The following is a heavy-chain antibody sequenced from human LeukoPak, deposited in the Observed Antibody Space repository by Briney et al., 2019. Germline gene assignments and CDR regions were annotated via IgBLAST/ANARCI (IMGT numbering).Heavy chain of an antibody. CDR2: IIPILGIA. D-gene: IGHD1-26*01. CDR3: ARVREWERPGDFDL. J-gene: IGHJ2*01. V-gene: IGHV1-69*04. CDR1: GGTFSSYA. Sequence: SVKVSCKASGGTFSSYAISWARQAPGQGLEWMGRIIPILGIANYAQKFQGRVTITADKSTSTAYMELSSLRSEDTAVYYCARVREWERPGDFDLWGRGTLVTVSS.